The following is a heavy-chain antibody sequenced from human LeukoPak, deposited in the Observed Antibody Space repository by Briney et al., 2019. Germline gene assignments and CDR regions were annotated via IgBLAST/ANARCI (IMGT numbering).Heavy chain of an antibody. CDR1: GFTFSSYA. V-gene: IGHV3-30-3*01. J-gene: IGHJ6*02. CDR2: ISYDGSNK. Sequence: GGSLRLSCAFSGFTFSSYAMQWVRQAPGKGLEWVAVISYDGSNKYYADSVKGRFTISRDNSKNTLYLQMNSLRAEDTAVYYCARGSRDYYDSSGYYYYYYGMDVWGQGTTVTVSS. CDR3: ARGSRDYYDSSGYYYYYYGMDV. D-gene: IGHD3-22*01.